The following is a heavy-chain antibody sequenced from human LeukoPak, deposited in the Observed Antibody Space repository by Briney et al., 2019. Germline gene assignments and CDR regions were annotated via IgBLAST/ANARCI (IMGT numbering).Heavy chain of an antibody. CDR3: ARMYYDFWSGLVGSQRTNYYYYYMDV. CDR2: IIPIFGTA. Sequence: SVKVSCKASGGTFSSYAISWVRQAPGQGLEWMGGIIPIFGTANYAQKFQGRVTITADESTITAYMELSSLRSEDTAVYYCARMYYDFWSGLVGSQRTNYYYYYMDVWGKGTTVTVSS. J-gene: IGHJ6*03. D-gene: IGHD3-3*01. CDR1: GGTFSSYA. V-gene: IGHV1-69*01.